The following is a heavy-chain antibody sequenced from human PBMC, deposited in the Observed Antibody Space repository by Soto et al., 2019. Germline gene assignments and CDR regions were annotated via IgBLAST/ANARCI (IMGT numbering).Heavy chain of an antibody. CDR2: ISAYNGNT. Sequence: ASVKVSCKASGYTFTSYGISWVRQAPGQGLEWMGWISAYNGNTNYAQKLQGIVTMTTDTSTSTAYMELRSLRSDDTAVYYCARGLRPGRGFIVGATTGDYWGQGTLVTVSS. CDR1: GYTFTSYG. V-gene: IGHV1-18*01. J-gene: IGHJ4*02. D-gene: IGHD1-26*01. CDR3: ARGLRPGRGFIVGATTGDY.